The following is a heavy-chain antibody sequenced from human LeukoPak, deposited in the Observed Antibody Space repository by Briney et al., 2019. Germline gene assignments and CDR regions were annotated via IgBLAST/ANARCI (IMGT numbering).Heavy chain of an antibody. V-gene: IGHV1-2*02. Sequence: ASVKVSCKASGYTFTGYYMHWVRQAPGQGLEWMGWINPNNDDRKYAQKFQGRVTMTSDTSISTAYMELSSLRSDDTAVYFCARGIRYCSGGSCSWGQGTLVIVSS. J-gene: IGHJ5*02. CDR2: INPNNDDR. CDR3: ARGIRYCSGGSCS. D-gene: IGHD2-15*01. CDR1: GYTFTGYY.